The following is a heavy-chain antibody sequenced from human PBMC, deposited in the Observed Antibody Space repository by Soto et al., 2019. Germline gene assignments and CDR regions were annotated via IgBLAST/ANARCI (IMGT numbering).Heavy chain of an antibody. D-gene: IGHD3-9*01. CDR1: GGSISSSSYY. V-gene: IGHV4-39*01. CDR3: ATFPYYDILTGYPFWFDP. CDR2: IYYSGST. Sequence: QLQLQESGPGLVKPSETLSLTCTVSGGSISSSSYYWGWIRQPPGKGLEWIGSIYYSGSTYYNPSLKSRVTISVDTSKHQFSLKLSSVTAADTAVYYCATFPYYDILTGYPFWFDPWGQGTLVTVSS. J-gene: IGHJ5*02.